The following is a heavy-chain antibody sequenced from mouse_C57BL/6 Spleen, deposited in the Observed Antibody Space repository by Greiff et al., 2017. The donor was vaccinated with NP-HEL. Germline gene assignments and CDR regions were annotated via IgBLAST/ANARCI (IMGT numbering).Heavy chain of an antibody. Sequence: EVQLVESGGGLVKPGGSLKLSCAASGFTFSSYAMSWVRQTPEKRLEWVATISDGGSYTYYPDNVKGRFTISRDNAKNNLYLQMSHLKSEDTAMYYCARDYGSSYEGYYFDYWAKAPLSQSPQ. D-gene: IGHD1-1*01. CDR1: GFTFSSYA. CDR3: ARDYGSSYEGYYFDY. J-gene: IGHJ2*01. CDR2: ISDGGSYT. V-gene: IGHV5-4*01.